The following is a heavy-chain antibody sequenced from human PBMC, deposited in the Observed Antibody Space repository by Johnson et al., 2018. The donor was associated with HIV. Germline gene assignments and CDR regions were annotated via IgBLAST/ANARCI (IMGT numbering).Heavy chain of an antibody. CDR2: ISGSGGST. CDR1: GFTFSSYA. Sequence: VQLVESGGGLVQPGGSLRLSCAASGFTFSSYAMSWVRQAPGKGLEWVSAISGSGGSTYYADSVKGRFTISRDHSKITLYRQMNSLRADDTAIYYCAKTPGDWFLDAFDIWGQGTMVTVSS. J-gene: IGHJ3*02. D-gene: IGHD3/OR15-3a*01. V-gene: IGHV3-23*04. CDR3: AKTPGDWFLDAFDI.